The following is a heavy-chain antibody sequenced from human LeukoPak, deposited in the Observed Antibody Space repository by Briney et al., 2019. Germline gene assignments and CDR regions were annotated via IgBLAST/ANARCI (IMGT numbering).Heavy chain of an antibody. Sequence: PGGSPRLSCTASGYTFSDYYMDWVRQTPGKGLEWLGRIRNKANSNTIEYARSVNGRFIISRDDSENSLHLQMNSLKTEDSAIYRCTRGGYRGIHYYMDVWGEGTTVIVSS. V-gene: IGHV3-72*01. D-gene: IGHD5-12*01. J-gene: IGHJ6*03. CDR2: IRNKANSNTI. CDR1: GYTFSDYY. CDR3: TRGGYRGIHYYMDV.